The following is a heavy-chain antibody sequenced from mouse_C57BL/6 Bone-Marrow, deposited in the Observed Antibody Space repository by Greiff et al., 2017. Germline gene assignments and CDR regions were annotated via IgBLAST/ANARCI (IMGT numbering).Heavy chain of an antibody. CDR2: ISSGGSYT. CDR3: ARRYDYQAWFAY. Sequence: EVMLVESGGDLVKPGGSLKLSCAASGFTFSSYGMSWVRQTPDKRLEWVATISSGGSYTYYPDSVKGRFSISRDNAKNTLYLQMSSLKSEDTAMYDCARRYDYQAWFAYWGQGTLVTVSA. D-gene: IGHD2-4*01. V-gene: IGHV5-6*02. CDR1: GFTFSSYG. J-gene: IGHJ3*01.